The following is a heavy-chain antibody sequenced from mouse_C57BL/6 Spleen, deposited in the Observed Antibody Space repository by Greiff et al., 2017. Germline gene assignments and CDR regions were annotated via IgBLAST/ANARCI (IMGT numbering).Heavy chain of an antibody. CDR1: GYSFTGYY. V-gene: IGHV1-42*01. CDR2: INPSTGGT. CDR3: ASYYYGSSS. D-gene: IGHD1-1*01. Sequence: EVQLQQSGPELVKPGASVKISCKASGYSFTGYYMNWVKQSPEKSLEWIGEINPSTGGTTYNQKFKAKATLTVDKSSSTAYMQIKSLTSEDAAVYYCASYYYGSSSWGQGTTLTVSS. J-gene: IGHJ2*01.